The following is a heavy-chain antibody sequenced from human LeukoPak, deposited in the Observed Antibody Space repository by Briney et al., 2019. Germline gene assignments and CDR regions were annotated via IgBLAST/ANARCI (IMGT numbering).Heavy chain of an antibody. Sequence: SETLSLTCTVSGGSISSYYWTWIRQPAGKGLEWIGRIYSSGSANYNPSLKSRVTISVDTSKNQFSLKLTSVTAADTAVYYCAREAGHCDSTGCYSWFDPWGQGTLVTVSS. D-gene: IGHD2-2*01. J-gene: IGHJ5*02. V-gene: IGHV4-4*07. CDR2: IYSSGSA. CDR1: GGSISSYY. CDR3: AREAGHCDSTGCYSWFDP.